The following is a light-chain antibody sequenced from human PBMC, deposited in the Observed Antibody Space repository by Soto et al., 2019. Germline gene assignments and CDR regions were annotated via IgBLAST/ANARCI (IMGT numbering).Light chain of an antibody. J-gene: IGLJ2*01. CDR3: CSYAGSSTVV. V-gene: IGLV2-23*01. Sequence: QSALNQPASVSGAAGQSITISCTGTSSDVGSYNLVSWYQQHPGKAPKLMIYEGSKRPSGVSNRFSGSKSGNTASLTISGLQAEDEADYYCCSYAGSSTVVFGGGTKVTVL. CDR2: EGS. CDR1: SSDVGSYNL.